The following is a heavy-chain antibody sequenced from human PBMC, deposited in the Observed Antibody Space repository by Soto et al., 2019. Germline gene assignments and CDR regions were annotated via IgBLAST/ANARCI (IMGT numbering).Heavy chain of an antibody. D-gene: IGHD3-3*01. J-gene: IGHJ5*02. CDR3: ARVLFGRGNWFDP. Sequence: QVQLQESGPGLVKPSETLSLTCTVSGGSISSYYWSWIRQPPGKGLEWIGYIYYSGSTNYNPSLQSRVTISVATAKDQCSLRLSSVTAADTAVYYCARVLFGRGNWFDPWGQGTLVTVSS. CDR2: IYYSGST. CDR1: GGSISSYY. V-gene: IGHV4-59*01.